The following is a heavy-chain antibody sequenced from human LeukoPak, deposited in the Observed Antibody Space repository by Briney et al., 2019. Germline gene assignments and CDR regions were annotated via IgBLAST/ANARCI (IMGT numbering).Heavy chain of an antibody. CDR1: GGSISSYY. Sequence: SETLSLTCTVSGGSISSYYWSWIRQSPGKGLEWIGYIYNSGSTNYNPSLKSRVTMSVDTSKNQFSLKVTSATAADTAVFYCARARLGNYYFDFWGQGTLVTVSS. J-gene: IGHJ4*02. D-gene: IGHD6-19*01. CDR3: ARARLGNYYFDF. V-gene: IGHV4-59*01. CDR2: IYNSGST.